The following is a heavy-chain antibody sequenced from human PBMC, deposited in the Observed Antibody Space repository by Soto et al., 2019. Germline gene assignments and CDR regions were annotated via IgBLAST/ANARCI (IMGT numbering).Heavy chain of an antibody. CDR3: STRAYDTNGYYRFDP. Sequence: LSLTCAVYGGSFSGHSWTWIRQSPGKGLEWIGDINHSGRVNYSPSLKSRVTISLDTSKDQFSLTLSAVTAADTAMYYCSTRAYDTNGYYRFDPWGQGTLVTVSS. CDR2: INHSGRV. D-gene: IGHD3-22*01. CDR1: GGSFSGHS. J-gene: IGHJ5*01. V-gene: IGHV4-34*01.